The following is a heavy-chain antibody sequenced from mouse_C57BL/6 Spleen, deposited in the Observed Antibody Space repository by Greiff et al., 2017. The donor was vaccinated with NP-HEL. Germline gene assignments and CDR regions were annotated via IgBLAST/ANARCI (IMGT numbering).Heavy chain of an antibody. Sequence: VQLQQPGAELVRPGTSVKLSCKASGYTFTSYWMHWVKQRPGQGLEWIGVIDPSDSYTNYNQKFKGKATLTVDTSSSTAYMQLSSLTSEDSAVYYCASRGFSYETYYFDYWGQGTTLTVSS. CDR1: GYTFTSYW. CDR3: ASRGFSYETYYFDY. J-gene: IGHJ2*01. V-gene: IGHV1-59*01. CDR2: IDPSDSYT. D-gene: IGHD1-1*01.